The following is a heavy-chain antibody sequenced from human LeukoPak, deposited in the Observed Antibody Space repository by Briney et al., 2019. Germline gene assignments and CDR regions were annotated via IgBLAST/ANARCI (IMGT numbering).Heavy chain of an antibody. D-gene: IGHD4-23*01. CDR3: ARAGYGGTSRPTVPCDY. CDR1: GGTFSSYA. Sequence: GASVKVSCKASGGTFSSYAISWVRQAPGQGLEWMGWISAYNGNTNYAQKLQGRVTMTTDTSTSTAYMELRSLRSDDTDVYYCARAGYGGTSRPTVPCDYWGQGTLVTVSS. V-gene: IGHV1-18*01. CDR2: ISAYNGNT. J-gene: IGHJ4*02.